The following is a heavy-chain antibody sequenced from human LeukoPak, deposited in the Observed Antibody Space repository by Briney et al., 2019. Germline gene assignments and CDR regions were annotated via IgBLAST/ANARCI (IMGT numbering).Heavy chain of an antibody. CDR1: GGSVSSGGYY. D-gene: IGHD3-10*01. V-gene: IGHV4-31*03. Sequence: SQTLSLTCTVSGGSVSSGGYYWSWIRQHPGKGLEWIGYIYTSGSTNYNPSLQSRVTMSVDTSKNQFSLKLSSVTAADTAMYFCARDSVSRGFDYWGQGTLVTVSS. J-gene: IGHJ4*02. CDR3: ARDSVSRGFDY. CDR2: IYTSGST.